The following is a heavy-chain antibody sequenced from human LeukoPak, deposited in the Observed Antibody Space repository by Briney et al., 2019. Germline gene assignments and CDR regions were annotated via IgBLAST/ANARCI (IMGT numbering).Heavy chain of an antibody. V-gene: IGHV4-39*01. Sequence: SETLSLTCTVSGGSISSSTYHWVWIRQPPGKGLEWIGSIYYNGRTYNNSSLKSRATISVDTSKNQFSLNLSSVTAADTAVYYCARSRDGYNLFDYWGQGTLVTVSS. J-gene: IGHJ4*02. CDR2: IYYNGRT. CDR3: ARSRDGYNLFDY. D-gene: IGHD5-24*01. CDR1: GGSISSSTYH.